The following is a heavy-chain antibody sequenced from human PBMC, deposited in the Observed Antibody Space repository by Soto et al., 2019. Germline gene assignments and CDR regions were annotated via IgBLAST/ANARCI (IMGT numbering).Heavy chain of an antibody. V-gene: IGHV1-69*13. Sequence: ASVKVSCKASGGTFSSYAISWVRQAPGQWLEWMGGIIPIFGTANYAQKFQGRVTITADESTSTAYMELSSLRSEDTAVYYCARFSRSIVGWFDHWGQGTLVTVSS. CDR3: ARFSRSIVGWFDH. D-gene: IGHD6-13*01. CDR2: IIPIFGTA. J-gene: IGHJ5*02. CDR1: GGTFSSYA.